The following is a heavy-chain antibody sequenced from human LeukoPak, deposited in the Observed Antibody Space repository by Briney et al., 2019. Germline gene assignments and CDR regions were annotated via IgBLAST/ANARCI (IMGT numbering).Heavy chain of an antibody. CDR3: ARERGDFRFVDI. CDR1: GGSITSYY. J-gene: IGHJ3*02. D-gene: IGHD3-16*01. Sequence: SETLSLTCTVSGGSITSYYWSWIRQPRGKGLEWIGYIDYSGSTNYNPSLKSRVTIPVDTSKNQFSLKLSSVTAAETAVYYCARERGDFRFVDIWGQGKMVTVSS. V-gene: IGHV4-59*01. CDR2: IDYSGST.